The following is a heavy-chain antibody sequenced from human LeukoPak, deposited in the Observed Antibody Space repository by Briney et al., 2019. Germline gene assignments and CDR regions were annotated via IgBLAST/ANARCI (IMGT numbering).Heavy chain of an antibody. Sequence: PGGSLRLSCTASGFTFSSYAIHWVRQAPGKGLEWVTVISHDGSNQYYADSVKGRFTISRDNSNNTLYLQMNSLRAEDTAMYYCARDYYDSNGYSFDYWGQGTLVTVSS. CDR1: GFTFSSYA. CDR2: ISHDGSNQ. D-gene: IGHD3-22*01. J-gene: IGHJ4*02. V-gene: IGHV3-30-3*01. CDR3: ARDYYDSNGYSFDY.